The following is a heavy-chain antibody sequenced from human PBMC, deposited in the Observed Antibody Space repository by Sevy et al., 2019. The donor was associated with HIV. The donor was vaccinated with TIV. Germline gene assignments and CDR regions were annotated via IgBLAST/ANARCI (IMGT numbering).Heavy chain of an antibody. V-gene: IGHV4-31*03. Sequence: SETLSLTCTVSGGSISSGGYYWSWIRQHPGKGLEWIGYIYYSGSTYYNPSLKSRVTISVDTSKNQFSLKLSSVTAADTAVYYCARGYSSSWYLDLFDYWGQGTLVTVSS. CDR3: ARGYSSSWYLDLFDY. J-gene: IGHJ4*02. CDR2: IYYSGST. D-gene: IGHD6-13*01. CDR1: GGSISSGGYY.